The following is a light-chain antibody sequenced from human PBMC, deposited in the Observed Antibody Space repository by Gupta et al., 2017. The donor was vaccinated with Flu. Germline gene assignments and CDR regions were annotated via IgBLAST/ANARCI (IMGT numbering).Light chain of an antibody. CDR2: ADS. CDR1: NIGSKS. CDR3: QVWDSSTDHRL. Sequence: GGNNIGSKSVHWYQQKPGQVPVLVVHADSDRPSGIPDRFSGSNSGNTATLTFSRVEAGDEADYYCQVWDSSTDHRLFGGGTKLTVL. J-gene: IGLJ3*02. V-gene: IGLV3-21*02.